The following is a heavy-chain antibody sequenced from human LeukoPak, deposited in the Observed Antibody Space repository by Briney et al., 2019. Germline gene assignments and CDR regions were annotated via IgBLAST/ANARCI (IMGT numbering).Heavy chain of an antibody. CDR3: ARDISAYDYGADFDRGFDY. Sequence: GGSLRLSCAASGFTFSSYSMNWVRQAPGKGLEWVSSISSSSSYIYYADSVKGRFTISRDNAKNSLYLQMNSLRAEDTAVYYCARDISAYDYGADFDRGFDYWGQGTLVTVSS. V-gene: IGHV3-21*01. J-gene: IGHJ4*02. D-gene: IGHD4-17*01. CDR2: ISSSSSYI. CDR1: GFTFSSYS.